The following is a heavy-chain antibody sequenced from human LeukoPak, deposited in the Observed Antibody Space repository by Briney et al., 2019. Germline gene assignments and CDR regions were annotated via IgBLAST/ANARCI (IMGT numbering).Heavy chain of an antibody. CDR2: INPSGGST. Sequence: APVKVSCKASGYTFTSYYMHWVRQAPGQGLEWMGIINPSGGSTSYAQKFQGRVTMTRNTSISTAYMELSSLRSEDTAVYYCAGGVGKPTYYDFWSGYYIESVRPPFDYWGQGTLVTVSS. D-gene: IGHD3-3*01. CDR3: AGGVGKPTYYDFWSGYYIESVRPPFDY. CDR1: GYTFTSYY. V-gene: IGHV1-46*01. J-gene: IGHJ4*02.